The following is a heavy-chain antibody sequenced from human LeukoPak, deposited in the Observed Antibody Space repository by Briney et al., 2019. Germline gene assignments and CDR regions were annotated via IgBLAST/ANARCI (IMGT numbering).Heavy chain of an antibody. D-gene: IGHD2-15*01. J-gene: IGHJ6*03. CDR3: ARSYCSGGSCYSYYYYYMDV. CDR2: IFSNDEK. V-gene: IGHV2-26*01. Sequence: SGPTLVNPTETLTLTCTVSGFSLSNARMGVSWIRQPPGKALEWLAHIFSNDEKSYSTSLKSRLTISKDTSESQVVLTMTNMDPVDTATYYCARSYCSGGSCYSYYYYYMDVWGKGTTVTVSS. CDR1: GFSLSNARMG.